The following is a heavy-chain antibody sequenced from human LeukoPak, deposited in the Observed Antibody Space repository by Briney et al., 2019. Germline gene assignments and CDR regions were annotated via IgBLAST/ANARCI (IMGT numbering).Heavy chain of an antibody. CDR3: ARDRRGSSVSYRFDY. CDR2: ISSSSSYI. Sequence: PGGSLRLSCAASGFTFSSYSMNWVRQAPGKGLEWVSSISSSSSYIYYADSVKGRFTISRDNAKNSLYLQMNSLRAEDTAVYYCARDRRGSSVSYRFDYWGQGTLVTVSS. V-gene: IGHV3-21*01. CDR1: GFTFSSYS. D-gene: IGHD1-26*01. J-gene: IGHJ4*02.